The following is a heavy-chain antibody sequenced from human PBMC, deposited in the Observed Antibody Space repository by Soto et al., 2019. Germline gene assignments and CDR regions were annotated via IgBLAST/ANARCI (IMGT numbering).Heavy chain of an antibody. CDR1: GYSLSDYW. J-gene: IGHJ6*02. V-gene: IGHV5-51*01. Sequence: GESLKISCKGSGYSLSDYWIGWARQMPGKGLEWMGIIYPGDSDSRYSPSFQGQVTISVDKSTSTAYLQWSSLKASDTAMYYCAADTSRTYYYYAMDVWGQGTTVTVSS. CDR2: IYPGDSDS. CDR3: AADTSRTYYYYAMDV. D-gene: IGHD5-18*01.